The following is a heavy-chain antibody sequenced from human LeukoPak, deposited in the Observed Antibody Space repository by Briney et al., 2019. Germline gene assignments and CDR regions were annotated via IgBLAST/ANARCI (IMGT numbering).Heavy chain of an antibody. V-gene: IGHV3-73*01. D-gene: IGHD3-22*01. CDR2: IDKKDKGYATAT. CDR3: ARTDSSEAFDI. CDR1: GFTFSGSA. J-gene: IGHJ3*02. Sequence: GGSLRLSCAASGFTFSGSAIHWVRQSSGKGLEWVGQIDKKDKGYATATAYAASVKGRFTISRDDSINTAYLQMNSLRAEDTAVYYCARTDSSEAFDIWGQGTMVTVSS.